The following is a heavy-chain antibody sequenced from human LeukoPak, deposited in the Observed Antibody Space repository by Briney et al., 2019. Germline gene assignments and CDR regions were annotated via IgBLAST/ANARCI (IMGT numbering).Heavy chain of an antibody. J-gene: IGHJ4*02. CDR3: TRYNNDHFDY. CDR1: GFTFGGYG. CDR2: IAYDGSRA. D-gene: IGHD1-14*01. V-gene: IGHV3-33*01. Sequence: GSLILSCAGSGFTFGGYGMHWFRPTPGKGLEWVAVIAYDGSRAFYADSVKGRFTISRDNSKNTMSVQMDDLRAEDTAVYYCTRYNNDHFDYWGQGTLVTVSS.